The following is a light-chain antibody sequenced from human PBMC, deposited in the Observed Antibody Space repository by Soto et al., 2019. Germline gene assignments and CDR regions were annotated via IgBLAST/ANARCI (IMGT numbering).Light chain of an antibody. CDR2: GAS. CDR3: QQYGSSPQT. V-gene: IGKV3-20*01. J-gene: IGKJ1*01. Sequence: ILFTQSPGTLSLSPGERATLFCGARQSVSSSYLAWYQQKPGQAPRLLIYGASSRATGIPDRFSGSGSGTDFTLTISRLEPEDFAVYYCQQYGSSPQTFGQGTKVDIK. CDR1: QSVSSSY.